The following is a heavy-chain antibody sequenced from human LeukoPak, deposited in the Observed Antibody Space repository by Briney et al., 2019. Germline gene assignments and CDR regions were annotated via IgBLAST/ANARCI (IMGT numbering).Heavy chain of an antibody. CDR3: TTDLIVLTMVRNPNWFDP. CDR1: GFTFSNAW. V-gene: IGHV3-15*01. CDR2: IKSKTDGGTT. D-gene: IGHD3-10*01. J-gene: IGHJ5*02. Sequence: GGSLRLSCAASGFTFSNAWMSWVRQAPGKGLEWVGRIKSKTDGGTTDYAAPVKGRFTISRDDSKNTLYLQMNSLKTEDTAVYYCTTDLIVLTMVRNPNWFDPWGQGTLVTVSS.